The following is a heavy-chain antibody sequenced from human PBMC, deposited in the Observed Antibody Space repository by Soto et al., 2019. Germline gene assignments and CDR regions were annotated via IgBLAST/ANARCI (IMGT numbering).Heavy chain of an antibody. Sequence: SETLSLTCAVYGGSFSGYYWSWIRQPPGKGLEWIGEINHSGSTNYNPSLKSRVTISVDTSTNQFSLKMSSVTAADTALYYCARVERGTATTVVDAFDIWGPGTMVTVSS. V-gene: IGHV4-34*01. CDR1: GGSFSGYY. D-gene: IGHD1-1*01. CDR2: INHSGST. CDR3: ARVERGTATTVVDAFDI. J-gene: IGHJ3*02.